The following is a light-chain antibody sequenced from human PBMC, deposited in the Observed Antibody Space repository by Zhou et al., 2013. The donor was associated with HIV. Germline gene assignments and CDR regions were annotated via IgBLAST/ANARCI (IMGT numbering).Light chain of an antibody. Sequence: DIQMTQSPSSVSASVGDRVTITCRASQGISSWLAWYQRKPGKAPKLLIYGASTLHSGVPSRFSGSGSGTDFTLTISNLQPEDIATYYCQQYKIYPLTFGGGTKVEIK. CDR1: QGISSW. CDR3: QQYKIYPLT. J-gene: IGKJ4*01. V-gene: IGKV1-12*01. CDR2: GAS.